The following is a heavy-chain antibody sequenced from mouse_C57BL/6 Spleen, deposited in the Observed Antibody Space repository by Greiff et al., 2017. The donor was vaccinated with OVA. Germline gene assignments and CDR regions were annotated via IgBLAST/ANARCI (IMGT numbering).Heavy chain of an antibody. J-gene: IGHJ4*01. CDR1: GYSFTGYY. Sequence: EVQLQQSGPELVKPGASVKISCKASGYSFTGYYMNWVKQSPEKSLEWIGEINPSTGGTTYNQKFKAKATLTVDKSSSTAYMQLKSLTSEDSAVYYCARSTIYPLYAMDYWGQGTSVTVSS. CDR3: ARSTIYPLYAMDY. D-gene: IGHD2-1*01. CDR2: INPSTGGT. V-gene: IGHV1-42*01.